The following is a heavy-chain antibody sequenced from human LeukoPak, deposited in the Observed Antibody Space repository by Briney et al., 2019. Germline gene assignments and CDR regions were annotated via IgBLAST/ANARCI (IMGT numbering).Heavy chain of an antibody. CDR2: ISFSSTHI. CDR1: GFIFSNYG. CDR3: ARRPFGADY. Sequence: GGSLRLSCAASGFIFSNYGMSWVRQAPGKGLEWVSSISFSSTHIYYADSIQGRFTISRDNAENSLYLQMNSLRAEDTAVYYCARRPFGADYWGQGTLVTVSS. V-gene: IGHV3-21*06. D-gene: IGHD3-10*01. J-gene: IGHJ4*02.